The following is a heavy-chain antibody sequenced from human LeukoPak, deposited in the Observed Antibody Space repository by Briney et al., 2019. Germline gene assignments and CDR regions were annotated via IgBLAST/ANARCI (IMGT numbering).Heavy chain of an antibody. J-gene: IGHJ3*02. CDR1: GFTVSNNY. CDR3: ARDGWELLTDHAFDI. CDR2: IYIIGST. D-gene: IGHD1-26*01. V-gene: IGHV3-53*01. Sequence: PGGSLRLSCAASGFTVSNNYMSWVRQAPGKGLEWVSVIYIIGSTYYADSVKGRFSISRDNSKNTVFLQMNSLRAEDTAVYYCARDGWELLTDHAFDIWGQGTMVTVSS.